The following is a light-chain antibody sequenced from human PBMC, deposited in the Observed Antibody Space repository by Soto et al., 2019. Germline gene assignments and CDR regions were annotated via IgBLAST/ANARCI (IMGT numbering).Light chain of an antibody. CDR3: QSYDSSLSGYVV. J-gene: IGLJ2*01. CDR1: SPNIGAGYD. Sequence: QSVLTQPPSVSGAPGQRVTISCTGSSPNIGAGYDVHWYQQLPGTAPKLLIYGNSNRPSGVPDRFSGSKSDTSASLAITGLQAEDEADYYCQSYDSSLSGYVVFGGGTKLTVL. V-gene: IGLV1-40*01. CDR2: GNS.